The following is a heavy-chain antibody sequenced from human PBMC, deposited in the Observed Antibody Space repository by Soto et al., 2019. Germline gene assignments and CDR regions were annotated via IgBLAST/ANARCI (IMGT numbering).Heavy chain of an antibody. CDR3: VRGGNVAGAFGI. CDR1: GFTFSHYG. J-gene: IGHJ3*02. V-gene: IGHV3-33*01. CDR2: IWDDGIKK. D-gene: IGHD3-16*01. Sequence: QVQLVESGGGVVQPGRSLRLSCAASGFTFSHYGMHWVRQAPGKGLEWVAVIWDDGIKKFYPDSVRGRFTISRDNSENTLFLQMNSLTAEDTAIYYCVRGGNVAGAFGIWGQGTMVTVSS.